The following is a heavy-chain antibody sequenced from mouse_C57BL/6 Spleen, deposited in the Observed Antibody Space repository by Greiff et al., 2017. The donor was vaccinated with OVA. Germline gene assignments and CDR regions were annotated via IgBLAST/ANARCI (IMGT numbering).Heavy chain of an antibody. CDR1: GYTFTGYW. Sequence: VQVVESGAELMKPGASVKLSCKATGYTFTGYWIEWVKQRPGQGLEWIGEILPGSGSTNYNEKFKGKATFTADTSSNTAYMQLSSLTTEDSAIYYCASAYYYCSSYDFAYWGQGTLVTVSA. V-gene: IGHV1-9*01. D-gene: IGHD1-1*01. CDR3: ASAYYYCSSYDFAY. J-gene: IGHJ3*01. CDR2: ILPGSGST.